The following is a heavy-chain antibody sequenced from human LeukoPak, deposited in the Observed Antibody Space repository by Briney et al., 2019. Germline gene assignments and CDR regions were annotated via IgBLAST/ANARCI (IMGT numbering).Heavy chain of an antibody. D-gene: IGHD4-17*01. J-gene: IGHJ3*02. V-gene: IGHV4-34*01. Sequence: SETLSLTCAVYGGSFSGYYWIWIRQPPGKGLEWIGEINHSGGTDYNPSLKSRVTISLDTSKNHFSLKLTSVTAADTAVYYCASDDYGDLVNAFDIWGQGTMVTVSS. CDR1: GGSFSGYY. CDR3: ASDDYGDLVNAFDI. CDR2: INHSGGT.